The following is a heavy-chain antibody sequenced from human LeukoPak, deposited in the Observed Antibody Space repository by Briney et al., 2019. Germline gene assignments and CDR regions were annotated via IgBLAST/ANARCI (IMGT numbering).Heavy chain of an antibody. CDR3: ARDGMTTVTAAFDV. V-gene: IGHV4-4*07. J-gene: IGHJ3*01. CDR2: IYTSVHS. CDR1: DDSISSYY. Sequence: SETLSLTCTVSDDSISSYYWSWLRQPAGKGVEGIGLIYTSVHSNYNPSLDSRVTMSVDKSTHQFSLKLTSVTAADTAVYYCARDGMTTVTAAFDVWGQGTMVTVSS. D-gene: IGHD4-17*01.